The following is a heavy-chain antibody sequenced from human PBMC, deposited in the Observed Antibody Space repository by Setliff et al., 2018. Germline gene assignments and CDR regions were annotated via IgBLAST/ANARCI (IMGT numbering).Heavy chain of an antibody. Sequence: SVKVSCKASGGTFSSYAISWVRQAPGQGLEWMGGIIPIFGTANYAQKFQGRVTITADESTSIAYMELSSLRSEDTAVYYCARDSRGLVPAAIEGSYYYYGMDVWGQGTTVTSP. CDR1: GGTFSSYA. J-gene: IGHJ6*02. CDR2: IIPIFGTA. V-gene: IGHV1-69*13. CDR3: ARDSRGLVPAAIEGSYYYYGMDV. D-gene: IGHD2-2*02.